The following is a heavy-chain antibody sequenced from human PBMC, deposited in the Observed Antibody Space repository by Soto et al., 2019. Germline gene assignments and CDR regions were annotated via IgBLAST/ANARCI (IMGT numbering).Heavy chain of an antibody. D-gene: IGHD3-10*01. CDR2: ISSSSSYI. Sequence: GGSLRLSCAASGFTFSSYSMNWVRQAPGKGLEWVSSISSSSSYIYYADSVKGRFTISRDNAKNSLYLQMNSLRAEDTAVYYCARDRMVRGVYYYYGMDVWGQGTTVTVSS. CDR1: GFTFSSYS. V-gene: IGHV3-21*01. CDR3: ARDRMVRGVYYYYGMDV. J-gene: IGHJ6*02.